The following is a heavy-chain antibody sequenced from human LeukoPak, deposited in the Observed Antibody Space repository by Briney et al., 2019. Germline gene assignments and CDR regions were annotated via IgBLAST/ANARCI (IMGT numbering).Heavy chain of an antibody. CDR3: ARHAGIAARPGWFDP. Sequence: SETLSLTCTVSGGSISSYYWSWIRQPPGKGLEWIGYIYYSGSTYYNPSLKSRVTISVDTSKNQFSLKLSSVTAADTAVYYCARHAGIAARPGWFDPWGQGTLVTVSS. CDR2: IYYSGST. V-gene: IGHV4-59*08. CDR1: GGSISSYY. J-gene: IGHJ5*02. D-gene: IGHD6-6*01.